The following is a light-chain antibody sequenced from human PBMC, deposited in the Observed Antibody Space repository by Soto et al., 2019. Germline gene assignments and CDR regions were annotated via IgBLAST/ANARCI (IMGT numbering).Light chain of an antibody. Sequence: EIVLTHSPGTLSSSPGERVTLSCRASQSVTSNYLAWYQQKPGQAPRLLIYGASSRATGIPDRFSGDGSGTDFTLKISRLEPEDFAVYYCQQYSLSPLTFGGGTKVDI. V-gene: IGKV3-20*01. CDR1: QSVTSNY. J-gene: IGKJ4*01. CDR2: GAS. CDR3: QQYSLSPLT.